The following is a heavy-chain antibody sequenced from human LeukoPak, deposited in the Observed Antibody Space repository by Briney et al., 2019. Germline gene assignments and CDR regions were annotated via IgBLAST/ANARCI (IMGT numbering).Heavy chain of an antibody. V-gene: IGHV3-30*02. CDR2: IWYGGSNK. D-gene: IGHD1-26*01. Sequence: QTGGSLRLSCAASGFTFSSYGMHWVRQAPGKGLEWVAVIWYGGSNKYYADSVKGRFTISRDNSKNTLYLQMNSLRAEDTAVYYCAKDVEVGIVGATGAFDIWGQGTMVTVSS. CDR3: AKDVEVGIVGATGAFDI. J-gene: IGHJ3*02. CDR1: GFTFSSYG.